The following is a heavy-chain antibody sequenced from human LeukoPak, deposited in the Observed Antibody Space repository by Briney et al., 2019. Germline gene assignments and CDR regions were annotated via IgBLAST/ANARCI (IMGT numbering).Heavy chain of an antibody. Sequence: GGSLRLSCAASGFTFRSYWMSWVRQAPGKGLEWVANIKRDGSEEYYVDSVKGRFTISRDNAKSSLYLQMNTLRAEDTAVYYCARDRGSGWYYFDYWGQGTLVTVSS. J-gene: IGHJ4*02. CDR1: GFTFRSYW. V-gene: IGHV3-7*01. CDR2: IKRDGSEE. CDR3: ARDRGSGWYYFDY. D-gene: IGHD6-19*01.